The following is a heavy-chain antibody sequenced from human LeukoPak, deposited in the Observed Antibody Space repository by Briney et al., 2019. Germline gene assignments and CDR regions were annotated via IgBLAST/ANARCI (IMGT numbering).Heavy chain of an antibody. CDR1: GGSISSYY. J-gene: IGHJ1*01. Sequence: SSETLSLTCTVSGGSISSYYWSWIRQPPGKGLEWIGYIYYSGSTNYNPSLKSRVTISVDTSKNQFSLKLSSVTAADTAVYYCAREKFGGASYFQHWGQGTLVTVSS. CDR3: AREKFGGASYFQH. D-gene: IGHD3-16*01. V-gene: IGHV4-59*01. CDR2: IYYSGST.